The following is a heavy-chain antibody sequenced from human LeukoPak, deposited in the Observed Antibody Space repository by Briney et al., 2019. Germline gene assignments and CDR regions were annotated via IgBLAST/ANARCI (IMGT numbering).Heavy chain of an antibody. J-gene: IGHJ4*02. D-gene: IGHD6-13*01. V-gene: IGHV3-7*01. CDR3: ASGRQLGY. CDR1: GFTFSNYW. Sequence: GGSLRLSCAAPGFTFSNYWMSWVRQAPGEGLEWVANIKEDGSGKYYVDSVKGRFTISRDTARNSLYLQRNSLRAEDTAVYYCASGRQLGYWGQGTLVTVSS. CDR2: IKEDGSGK.